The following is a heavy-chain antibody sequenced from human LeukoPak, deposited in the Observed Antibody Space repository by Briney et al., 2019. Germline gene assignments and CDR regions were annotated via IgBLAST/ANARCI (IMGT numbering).Heavy chain of an antibody. CDR1: GGSISSNY. V-gene: IGHV4-59*01. CDR3: ARNARYNWFDP. Sequence: SETLSLTCTVSGGSISSNYWSWIRQPPGKGLEWIGYIYYSGSSNYNPSLKSLVTISVDTSKNQFSLKVSSVTAADTAVYYCARNARYNWFDPWGQGTLVTVSS. J-gene: IGHJ5*02. CDR2: IYYSGSS.